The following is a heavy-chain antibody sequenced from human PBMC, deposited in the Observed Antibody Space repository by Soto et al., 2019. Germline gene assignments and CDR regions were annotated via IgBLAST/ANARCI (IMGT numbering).Heavy chain of an antibody. CDR3: TASHYGDYVDY. CDR2: TKSKSDAGTT. D-gene: IGHD4-17*01. V-gene: IGHV3-15*01. J-gene: IGHJ4*02. Sequence: EVQLVESGGGLVQPGGSLRLSCAASGFSFTNVCMSWVRQAPGKGLEWVGRTKSKSDAGTTDYAAPVKGRFTISRDDSKNTLYLQMNSLKTEDTAVYYCTASHYGDYVDYWGQGTLVTVSS. CDR1: GFSFTNVC.